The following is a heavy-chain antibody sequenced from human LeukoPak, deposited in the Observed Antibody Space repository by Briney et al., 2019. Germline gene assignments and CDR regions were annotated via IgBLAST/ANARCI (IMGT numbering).Heavy chain of an antibody. CDR2: IYYSGST. V-gene: IGHV4-59*01. D-gene: IGHD6-6*01. J-gene: IGHJ4*02. CDR1: GGSISSYY. CDR3: ARGRIAARLPHFDY. Sequence: SETLSLTCTVSGGSISSYYWSWIRQPPGKGLEWIGYIYYSGSTNYNPSLESRVTISVDTSKNQFSLKLSSVTAADTAVYYCARGRIAARLPHFDYWGQGTLVTVSS.